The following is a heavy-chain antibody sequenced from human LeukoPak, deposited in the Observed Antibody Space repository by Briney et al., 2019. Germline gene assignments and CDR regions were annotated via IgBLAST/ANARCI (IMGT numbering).Heavy chain of an antibody. CDR3: ARAMIVVAGKNFDY. Sequence: GGSLRLSCAASGFTFSSYSMNWVRQAPGKGLEWVSSISSSSSYIYYADSVKGRFTISRDNAKNSLYLQMNSLRAEDTAVYYCARAMIVVAGKNFDYWGQGALVTVSS. D-gene: IGHD3-22*01. V-gene: IGHV3-21*01. CDR2: ISSSSSYI. CDR1: GFTFSSYS. J-gene: IGHJ4*02.